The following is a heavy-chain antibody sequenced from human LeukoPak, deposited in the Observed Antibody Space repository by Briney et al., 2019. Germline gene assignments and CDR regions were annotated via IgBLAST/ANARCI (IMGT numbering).Heavy chain of an antibody. J-gene: IGHJ4*02. CDR1: GVSITSFY. CDR3: ASTGYCIGGSCYSNYFDH. D-gene: IGHD2-15*01. V-gene: IGHV4-59*08. Sequence: PSETLSLTCTVSGVSITSFYWSWIRQPPGKGLEWIGYIYFSGSTNYNPSIKRRVTVSLDTTKNQVSLQLSSVSAADTAVYYCASTGYCIGGSCYSNYFDHWGQGTLVTVSS. CDR2: IYFSGST.